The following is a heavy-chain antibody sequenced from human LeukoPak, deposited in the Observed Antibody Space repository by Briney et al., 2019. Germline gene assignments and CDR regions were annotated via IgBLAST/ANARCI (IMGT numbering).Heavy chain of an antibody. Sequence: TGGSLRLSCAASGFTFSGYWMNWVRQTPGKGLEWVANIKQDGSEKYYVDSVKGRFTISRDNAKNSLYQQMNSLRADDTAMYYCGRGGLWTTVTTYWAQGTLVTVSS. CDR2: IKQDGSEK. CDR1: GFTFSGYW. CDR3: GRGGLWTTVTTY. D-gene: IGHD4-17*01. V-gene: IGHV3-7*05. J-gene: IGHJ4*02.